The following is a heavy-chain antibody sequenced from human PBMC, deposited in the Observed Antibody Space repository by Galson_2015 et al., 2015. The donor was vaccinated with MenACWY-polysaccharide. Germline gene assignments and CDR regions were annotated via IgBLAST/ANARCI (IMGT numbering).Heavy chain of an antibody. V-gene: IGHV3-7*01. CDR3: ARGHYGMDV. Sequence: SLRLSYAASGFTFSSYWMTWVRQAPGKGLEWVANIKKDGSEKYYVDSVKGRFTISRDNSKNSLYLQMHSLRAEDTAVYSCARGHYGMDVWGQGTTVTVSS. J-gene: IGHJ6*02. CDR1: GFTFSSYW. CDR2: IKKDGSEK.